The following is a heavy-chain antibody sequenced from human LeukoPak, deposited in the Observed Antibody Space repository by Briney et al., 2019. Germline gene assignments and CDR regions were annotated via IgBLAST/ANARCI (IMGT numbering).Heavy chain of an antibody. CDR1: GGSISSHY. Sequence: SETLSLTCTVSGGSISSHYWSWIRQPPGKGLEWIGYIYTSGSINYNPSLKSRLTISVDTSKNQFSLKLSSVTAADTAVYYCAREGRAAQFSSSWPHYYYYMDVWGKGTTVTVSS. D-gene: IGHD6-13*01. J-gene: IGHJ6*03. V-gene: IGHV4-4*09. CDR2: IYTSGSI. CDR3: AREGRAAQFSSSWPHYYYYMDV.